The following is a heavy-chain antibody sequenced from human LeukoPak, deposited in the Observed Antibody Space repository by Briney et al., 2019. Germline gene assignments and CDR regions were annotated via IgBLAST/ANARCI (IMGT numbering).Heavy chain of an antibody. D-gene: IGHD5-24*01. CDR3: AKDSRDYNFRTGYHFDY. J-gene: IGHJ4*02. Sequence: GGSLRLSCAASGFTFSDYYMSWIRQAPGKGLEWVSYISSSGSTIYYADSVKGRFTISRDNSKNTLDLQMNSLRAEDTAIYYCAKDSRDYNFRTGYHFDYWGQGTLVTVSS. CDR1: GFTFSDYY. CDR2: ISSSGSTI. V-gene: IGHV3-11*01.